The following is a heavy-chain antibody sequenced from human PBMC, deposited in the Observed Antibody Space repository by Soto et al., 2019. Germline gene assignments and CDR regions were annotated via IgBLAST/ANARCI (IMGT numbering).Heavy chain of an antibody. J-gene: IGHJ6*02. Sequence: EVQVVESGGGLVKPGGSLRLSCAASGFTFSSYTMNWVRQAPGKGLEWVSSIGTSSSYIYYADSVKGRFTISRDNAKNSLYLQMNSLRADDPAVYYCARDSVRDYLYYYYGMDVWGQGTTVTVSS. CDR2: IGTSSSYI. D-gene: IGHD4-17*01. CDR1: GFTFSSYT. V-gene: IGHV3-21*01. CDR3: ARDSVRDYLYYYYGMDV.